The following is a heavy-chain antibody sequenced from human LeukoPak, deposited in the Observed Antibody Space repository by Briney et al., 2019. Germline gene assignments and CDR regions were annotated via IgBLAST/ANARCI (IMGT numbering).Heavy chain of an antibody. CDR1: GGSISSYY. CDR3: ARDRYYYDGSGYYIFDY. J-gene: IGHJ4*02. Sequence: SETLSLTCTVSGGSISSYYWSWIRQPAGKGLEWIGRIYTSGSTNYNPSLKSRVTMSVGTSKNQFSLKLSSVTAADTAVYYCARDRYYYDGSGYYIFDYWGQGTLVTVSS. CDR2: IYTSGST. D-gene: IGHD3-22*01. V-gene: IGHV4-4*07.